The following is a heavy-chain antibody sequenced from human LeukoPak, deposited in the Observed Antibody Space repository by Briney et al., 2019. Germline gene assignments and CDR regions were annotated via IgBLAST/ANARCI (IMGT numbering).Heavy chain of an antibody. V-gene: IGHV3-21*01. CDR3: ARDRKYSDAFDI. J-gene: IGHJ3*02. D-gene: IGHD2-21*01. Sequence: GGSLRLSCAASGFTFSTYIMNWVRQAPGKGLERVSSISSTSNYIYYADSVKGRFTISRDNAKNSLYLQMNSLRAEDTAVYYCARDRKYSDAFDIWGQGTMVTVSS. CDR2: ISSTSNYI. CDR1: GFTFSTYI.